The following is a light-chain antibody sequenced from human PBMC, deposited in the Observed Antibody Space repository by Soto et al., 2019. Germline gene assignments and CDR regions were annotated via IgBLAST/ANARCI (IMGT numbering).Light chain of an antibody. CDR1: ALSKQY. J-gene: IGLJ3*02. V-gene: IGLV3-25*02. CDR3: QSADSSGTWV. CDR2: QDS. Sequence: SYELTQPPSVSVSPGQTARITCSGAALSKQYAYWYQQKPGQAPVLVIFQDSERPSGIPERFSGSSSGTTVTLTISGVQAEDEADYYCQSADSSGTWVFGGGTQLTVL.